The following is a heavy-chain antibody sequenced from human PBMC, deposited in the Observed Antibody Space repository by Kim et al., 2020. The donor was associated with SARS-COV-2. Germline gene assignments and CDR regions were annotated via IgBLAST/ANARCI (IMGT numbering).Heavy chain of an antibody. CDR2: ISAYNGNT. J-gene: IGHJ4*02. CDR1: GYTFTSYG. Sequence: ASVKVSCKASGYTFTSYGISWVRQAPGQGLEWMGWISAYNGNTNYAQKLQGRVTMTTDTSTSTAYMELRSLRSDDTAVYYCARAARIAAAGTSDYWGQGTLVTVSS. V-gene: IGHV1-18*04. D-gene: IGHD6-13*01. CDR3: ARAARIAAAGTSDY.